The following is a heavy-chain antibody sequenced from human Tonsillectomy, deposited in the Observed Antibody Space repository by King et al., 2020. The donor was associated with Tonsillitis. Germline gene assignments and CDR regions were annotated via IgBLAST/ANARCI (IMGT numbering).Heavy chain of an antibody. J-gene: IGHJ5*02. CDR2: IYTSGST. Sequence: VQLQESGPGLVKPSQTLSLTCSVSGGSISSGSYYWSWIRQPAGKGLEWIGRIYTSGSTNYNPSPRSRVTISVDTSKNQFFLKLSSVTAADTAVYYCARDVYLGYCSSTSCEYWFDPWGQGTLVTVSS. CDR3: ARDVYLGYCSSTSCEYWFDP. D-gene: IGHD2-2*01. V-gene: IGHV4-61*02. CDR1: GGSISSGSYY.